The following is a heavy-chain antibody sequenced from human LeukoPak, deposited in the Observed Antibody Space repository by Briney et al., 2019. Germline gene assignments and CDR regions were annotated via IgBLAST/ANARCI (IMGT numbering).Heavy chain of an antibody. V-gene: IGHV4-4*02. CDR1: GGSISSSYW. J-gene: IGHJ4*02. Sequence: SGTLSLTCAVSGGSISSSYWWSWVRQPPGKGLEWIGEIYHSGSTNYNPSLKSRVTISVDESKNQFSLKLSSVTAADTAVYYCARGGDTGYDFEYWGQGTLVTVSS. CDR2: IYHSGST. D-gene: IGHD5-12*01. CDR3: ARGGDTGYDFEY.